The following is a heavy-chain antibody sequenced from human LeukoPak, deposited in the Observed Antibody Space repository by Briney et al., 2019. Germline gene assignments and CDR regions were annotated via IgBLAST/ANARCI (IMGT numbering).Heavy chain of an antibody. D-gene: IGHD3-3*01. V-gene: IGHV3-66*01. Sequence: QPGGSLRLSCAASGFTVSSNYMSWVRQAPGKGLEWVSVVYGGDTTYYADSVKGRFTVSRDNSKNTLYLQMNSLRAEDTAVYYCARDRLTIFGVVLDYWGQGTLVTVSS. CDR3: ARDRLTIFGVVLDY. CDR1: GFTVSSNY. CDR2: VYGGDTT. J-gene: IGHJ4*02.